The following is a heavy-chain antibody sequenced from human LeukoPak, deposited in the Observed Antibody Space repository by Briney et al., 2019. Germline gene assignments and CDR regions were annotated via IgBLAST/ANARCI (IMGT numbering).Heavy chain of an antibody. Sequence: PGGSLRLSCAASGFTFSSYNMNWVRQAPGKGLEWVSSISSSSSYIYYADSVKGRFTISRDNAKNSLYLQMNSLRAEDTAVYYCARDTSSWYGYDYWGQGTLVTVSS. D-gene: IGHD6-13*01. CDR2: ISSSSSYI. CDR3: ARDTSSWYGYDY. CDR1: GFTFSSYN. J-gene: IGHJ4*02. V-gene: IGHV3-21*01.